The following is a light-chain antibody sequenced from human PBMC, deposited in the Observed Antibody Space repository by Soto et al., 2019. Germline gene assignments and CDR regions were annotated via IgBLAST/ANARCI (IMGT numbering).Light chain of an antibody. CDR3: QQFLHYPLT. CDR2: DAS. J-gene: IGKJ4*01. V-gene: IGKV1D-13*01. Sequence: AIQLTQSPSSLSASVGDRVTITCRASQAISSTLVWYQQTPGRPPKLLIYDASTLESGVPSRFSGSGYGTDFTLTINSMQPEDFASYYCQQFLHYPLTFGGGTKVAIK. CDR1: QAISST.